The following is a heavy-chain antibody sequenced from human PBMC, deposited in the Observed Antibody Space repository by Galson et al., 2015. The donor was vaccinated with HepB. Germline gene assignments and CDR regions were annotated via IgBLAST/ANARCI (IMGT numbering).Heavy chain of an antibody. CDR2: IWYEGSNK. J-gene: IGHJ4*02. Sequence: SLRLSCAASGFTFINHAMHWVRQAPGKGLEWVAVIWYEGSNKYYADSVKGRFTISRDNSKKTVYLQMNSLRAEDTAVYYCARDKQDADIAATANLDYWGQGTLVTVSS. D-gene: IGHD5-12*01. CDR3: ARDKQDADIAATANLDY. CDR1: GFTFINHA. V-gene: IGHV3-33*08.